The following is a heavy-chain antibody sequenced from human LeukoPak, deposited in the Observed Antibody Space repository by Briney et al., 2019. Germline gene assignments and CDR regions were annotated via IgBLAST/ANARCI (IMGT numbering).Heavy chain of an antibody. V-gene: IGHV3-53*01. Sequence: GGSLRLSCAASGFTVSSNYMNWARQAPGKGLEWVSVIYSGGRTYYADSVKGRFTISRDNSKNTVYLQMNSLRAEDTAVYYCAKEGATTSFDYWGPGTLVTVSS. D-gene: IGHD1-26*01. CDR3: AKEGATTSFDY. CDR2: IYSGGRT. J-gene: IGHJ4*02. CDR1: GFTVSSNY.